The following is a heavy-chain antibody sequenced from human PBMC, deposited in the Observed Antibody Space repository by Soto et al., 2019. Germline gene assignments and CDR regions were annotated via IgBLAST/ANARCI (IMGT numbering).Heavy chain of an antibody. CDR2: IYSGGST. Sequence: GGSLRLSCAASGFTVSSNYMSWVRQAPGKGLEWVSVIYSGGSTYYADSVKGRFTISRDNSKNTLYLQMNSLRAEDTAVYYCARVPNDYYYYGMDVWGQGTTVTVSS. CDR3: ARVPNDYYYYGMDV. V-gene: IGHV3-53*01. D-gene: IGHD1-1*01. CDR1: GFTVSSNY. J-gene: IGHJ6*02.